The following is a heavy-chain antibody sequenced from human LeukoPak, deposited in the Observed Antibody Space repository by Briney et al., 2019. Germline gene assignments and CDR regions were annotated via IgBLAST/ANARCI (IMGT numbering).Heavy chain of an antibody. CDR1: GDSISSSSYC. D-gene: IGHD5-12*01. J-gene: IGHJ3*02. Sequence: ASETLSLTCTVSGDSISSSSYCWDWIRQPPGKGLEWIGNIYNSANTHYNPSLKTRITMSVDTSKNQFSLKLNSVTAADTGIYYCARHSRSAYTGYENAFDIWGQGTMVTVSS. V-gene: IGHV4-39*01. CDR3: ARHSRSAYTGYENAFDI. CDR2: IYNSANT.